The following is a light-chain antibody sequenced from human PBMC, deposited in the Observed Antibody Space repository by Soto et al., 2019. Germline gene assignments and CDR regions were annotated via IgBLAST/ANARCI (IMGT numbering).Light chain of an antibody. J-gene: IGLJ2*01. Sequence: QSALTQPPSASGSPGHSVTISCTGTSSDVGGYNYVSWYQHHPGKAPKLIIYEVSKRPSGVPDRFSGSKSGNTASLTVSGLQADDEANYYCSSFAGSNTVFGGGTKLTVL. CDR1: SSDVGGYNY. CDR3: SSFAGSNTV. CDR2: EVS. V-gene: IGLV2-8*01.